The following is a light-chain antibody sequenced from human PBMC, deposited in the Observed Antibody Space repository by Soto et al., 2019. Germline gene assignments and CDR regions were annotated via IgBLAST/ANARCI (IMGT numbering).Light chain of an antibody. J-gene: IGKJ3*01. V-gene: IGKV1-39*01. CDR2: AAS. Sequence: DIPMTQSPSSLSASVGDRVTITCRASQSISSYLNWYQQKPGKAPKFLIYAASSLQSGAPSRFSGSGSGTDFTLTISSLQPEXFAXXYCXQXYSGFTFGPGTKVDIK. CDR1: QSISSY. CDR3: XQXYSGFT.